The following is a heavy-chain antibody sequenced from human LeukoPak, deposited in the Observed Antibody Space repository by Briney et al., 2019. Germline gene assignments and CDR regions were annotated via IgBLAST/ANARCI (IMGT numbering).Heavy chain of an antibody. J-gene: IGHJ4*02. V-gene: IGHV4-4*07. CDR1: GGSISSYY. CDR2: IHTSGST. Sequence: SETLSLTCTVSGGSISSYYWSWIRQPAGKGLDWIGGIHTSGSTNYSPSLKSRVTMSVDTSKNQFSLKLSSVTAADTAVYYCARDRYYYDSSARYFDYWGQGTLVTVSS. CDR3: ARDRYYYDSSARYFDY. D-gene: IGHD3-22*01.